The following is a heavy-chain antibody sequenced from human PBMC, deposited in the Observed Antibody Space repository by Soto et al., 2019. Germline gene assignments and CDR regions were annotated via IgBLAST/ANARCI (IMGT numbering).Heavy chain of an antibody. J-gene: IGHJ4*02. Sequence: ETLSLTCTVSGDSINGYYWTWIRQPAGKGLEWIGRIYTSGTTSYSPSLKSRVTMSLDTSKNHFSLRLTSVTAADTAVYYCARDTVGISSPGVYWGRGTLVTVSS. CDR2: IYTSGTT. D-gene: IGHD4-17*01. CDR1: GDSINGYY. CDR3: ARDTVGISSPGVY. V-gene: IGHV4-4*07.